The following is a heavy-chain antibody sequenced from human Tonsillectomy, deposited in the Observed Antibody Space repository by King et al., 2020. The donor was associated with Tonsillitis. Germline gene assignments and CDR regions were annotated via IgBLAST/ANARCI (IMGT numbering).Heavy chain of an antibody. V-gene: IGHV3-23*04. CDR1: GFIFSSYA. CDR3: AKAAGAYTYGLFDY. D-gene: IGHD5-18*01. J-gene: IGHJ4*02. CDR2: ISGSGGST. Sequence: VQLVESGGGLVQPGESLRLPCAASGFIFSSYAMSWVRQAPGKGLEWVSGISGSGGSTYYADSMKGRFTISRDNSKKTLYLQMNSLRAEDTAVYYCAKAAGAYTYGLFDYGGQGTLVTVSS.